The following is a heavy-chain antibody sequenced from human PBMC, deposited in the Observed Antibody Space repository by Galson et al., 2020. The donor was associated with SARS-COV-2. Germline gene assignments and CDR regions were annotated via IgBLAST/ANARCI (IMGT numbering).Heavy chain of an antibody. CDR3: ARGNYDSSGYPAYYYYMDV. D-gene: IGHD3-22*01. V-gene: IGHV3-13*01. J-gene: IGHJ6*03. CDR2: IGTAGDT. CDR1: GFTFSSYD. Sequence: GGSLRLSCAASGFTFSSYDMHWVRQATGKGLEWVSAIGTAGDTYYPGSVKGRFTISRENAKNSLYLQMNSLRAGDTAVYYCARGNYDSSGYPAYYYYMDVWGKGTTVTVSS.